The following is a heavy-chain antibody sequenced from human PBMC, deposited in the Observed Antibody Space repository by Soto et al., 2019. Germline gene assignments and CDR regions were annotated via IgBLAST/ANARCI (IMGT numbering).Heavy chain of an antibody. J-gene: IGHJ5*02. D-gene: IGHD2-2*01. CDR1: GGTFSSYA. V-gene: IGHV1-69*13. Sequence: GASVKVSCKASGGTFSSYAISWVRQAPGQGLEWMGGIIPIFGTANYAQKFQGRVTITADESTSTAYMELSSLRSEDTAVYYCARGPHIVVVPAAPGWWFDPWGQGTLVTVSS. CDR2: IIPIFGTA. CDR3: ARGPHIVVVPAAPGWWFDP.